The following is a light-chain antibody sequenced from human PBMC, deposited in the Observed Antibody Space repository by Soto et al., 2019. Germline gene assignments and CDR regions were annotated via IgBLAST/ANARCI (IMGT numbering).Light chain of an antibody. CDR3: QQYNNGLT. J-gene: IGKJ4*01. V-gene: IGKV3-15*01. Sequence: EIVMTQSPATLSVSPGERATLSCRASQSVSSKLAWYQQKPGQAPRLLIYGASTRATGIPARFSGSGSGTEFTLTISSLQSEYFAVYYCQQYNNGLTFGGGTKVXIK. CDR2: GAS. CDR1: QSVSSK.